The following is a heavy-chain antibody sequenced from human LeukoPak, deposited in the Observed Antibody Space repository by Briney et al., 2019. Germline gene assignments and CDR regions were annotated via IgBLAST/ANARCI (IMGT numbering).Heavy chain of an antibody. CDR2: INPSGGST. CDR1: GYTFTSYY. J-gene: IGHJ4*02. CDR3: ARDSGSYYPMCYFDY. D-gene: IGHD1-26*01. Sequence: ASVKVSCKASGYTFTSYYMHWVRQAPGQGLEWMGIINPSGGSTSYAQKFQGRVTMTRDTSTSTVYMELSSLRSEDTAVYYCARDSGSYYPMCYFDYWGQGTLVTVSS. V-gene: IGHV1-46*01.